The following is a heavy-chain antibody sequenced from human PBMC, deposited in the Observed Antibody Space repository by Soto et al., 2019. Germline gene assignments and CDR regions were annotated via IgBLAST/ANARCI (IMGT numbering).Heavy chain of an antibody. CDR1: GFTFSSYA. J-gene: IGHJ5*02. CDR2: ISSSGGSGGST. Sequence: GGSLRLSCAASGFTFSSYAMNWVRQAPGKGLEWVSDISSSGGSGGSTHYAESVKGRFTISRDNSKNTLYLQMNSLRAEDTAVYFCAKSPSVVLVPSTLGGNNWFDPWGQGTLVTVSS. CDR3: AKSPSVVLVPSTLGGNNWFDP. V-gene: IGHV3-23*01. D-gene: IGHD2-15*01.